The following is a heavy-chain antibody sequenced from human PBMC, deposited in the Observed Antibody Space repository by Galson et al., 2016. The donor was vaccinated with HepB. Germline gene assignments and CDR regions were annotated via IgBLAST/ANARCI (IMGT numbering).Heavy chain of an antibody. J-gene: IGHJ6*02. CDR1: GFIFSDYY. CDR2: VSTFDIRI. Sequence: SLRLSCAASGFIFSDYYMSWIRQAPGKGLEWVSYVSTFDIRIHYTDSVKGRFTISRDSAKNSLFLQMNSLRAEDTAVYYCSRTVVRSPGPPYLDVWGQGTTVTVSS. CDR3: SRTVVRSPGPPYLDV. D-gene: IGHD3-10*02. V-gene: IGHV3-11*01.